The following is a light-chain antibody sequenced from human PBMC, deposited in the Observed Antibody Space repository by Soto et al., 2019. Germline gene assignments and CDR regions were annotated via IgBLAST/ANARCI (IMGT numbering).Light chain of an antibody. Sequence: QSALTQPASVSGSPGQSITISCTGTSSDVGGYNYVSWYQQHPGKAPQLMIYDVSNRPSVVSNRFSGSKSGNTASLTISGLQAEDEAAYYCSSYTSSSLYVFGTGTKLTVL. CDR3: SSYTSSSLYV. J-gene: IGLJ1*01. CDR2: DVS. V-gene: IGLV2-14*03. CDR1: SSDVGGYNY.